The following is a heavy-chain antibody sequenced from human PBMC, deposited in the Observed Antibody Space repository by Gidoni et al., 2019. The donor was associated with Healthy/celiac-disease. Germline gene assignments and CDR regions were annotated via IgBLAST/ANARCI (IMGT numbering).Heavy chain of an antibody. CDR2: IYYSGST. D-gene: IGHD3-9*01. CDR1: GCPIRSSSYY. V-gene: IGHV4-39*01. Sequence: QLQLQESGPGLVKPSETLSLTCTVSGCPIRSSSYYWGWIRQPPGKGLDWIGSIYYSGSTYYNPSLKSRVTISVDTSKNQFSLKLSSVTAADTAVYYCASTHYYDILTGISNAVDYWGQGTLVTGSS. CDR3: ASTHYYDILTGISNAVDY. J-gene: IGHJ4*02.